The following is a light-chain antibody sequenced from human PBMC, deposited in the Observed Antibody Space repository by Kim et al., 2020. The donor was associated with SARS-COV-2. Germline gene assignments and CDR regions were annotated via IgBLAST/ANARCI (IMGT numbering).Light chain of an antibody. Sequence: ALAQTVRITCQGDRLRSYYASWYQQKPGQAPVLVIYGKNNRPSGIPDRFSGSSSGNTASWTITGAQAEDEADYYCNSRDSSGNLYVFGTGTKVTVL. CDR1: RLRSYY. CDR3: NSRDSSGNLYV. CDR2: GKN. V-gene: IGLV3-19*01. J-gene: IGLJ1*01.